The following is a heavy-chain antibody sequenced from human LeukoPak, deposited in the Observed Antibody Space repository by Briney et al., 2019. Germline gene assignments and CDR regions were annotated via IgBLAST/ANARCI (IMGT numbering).Heavy chain of an antibody. D-gene: IGHD2-2*01. CDR1: GGAFSSYA. Sequence: GASVKVSCKASGGAFSSYAISWVRQAPGQGLEWMGRIIPSFGTAKYAQKFQGRLRFTADESTRTVYMELSSLRSEDTAVYYCARGGLVVVVPAAAEWFDPWGQGTLVTVSS. CDR3: ARGGLVVVVPAAAEWFDP. V-gene: IGHV1-69*13. CDR2: IIPSFGTA. J-gene: IGHJ5*02.